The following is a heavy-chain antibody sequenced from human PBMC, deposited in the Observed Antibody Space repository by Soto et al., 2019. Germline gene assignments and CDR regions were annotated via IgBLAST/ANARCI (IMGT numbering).Heavy chain of an antibody. J-gene: IGHJ4*02. CDR1: GFIFSSYA. CDR3: AKAPWNLAHTHYFDF. CDR2: ISSDGSNR. Sequence: QVQLVESGGGVVQPERSLRLSCAASGFIFSSYAMHWVRQAPGKGLEWVAVISSDGSNRYYADSVGGRFTISRDNSENTEYLHMSSLTGDDTAVFYCAKAPWNLAHTHYFDFWGQGTLVTVSS. D-gene: IGHD1-1*01. V-gene: IGHV3-30-3*01.